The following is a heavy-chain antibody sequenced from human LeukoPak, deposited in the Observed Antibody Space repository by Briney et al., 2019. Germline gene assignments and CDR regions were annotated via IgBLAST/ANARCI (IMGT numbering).Heavy chain of an antibody. J-gene: IGHJ4*02. Sequence: PSETLSLTCAVYGGSFSGYYWSWIRQHPGKGLEWIGYTYYSGSTYYNPSLKSRVTISVDTSKNQFSLKLSSVTAADTAVYYCARYYYDSSGYFGSYFDYWGQGTLVTVSS. CDR3: ARYYYDSSGYFGSYFDY. CDR1: GGSFSGYY. CDR2: TYYSGST. V-gene: IGHV4-31*11. D-gene: IGHD3-22*01.